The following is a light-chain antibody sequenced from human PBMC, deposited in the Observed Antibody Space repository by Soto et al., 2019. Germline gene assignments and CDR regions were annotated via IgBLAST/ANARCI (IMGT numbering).Light chain of an antibody. V-gene: IGKV3D-20*02. Sequence: IVLSPSPCTLSLSPGERATLSCRASQSLSNNIYLAWSQQKPGQAPRLLTYGACSSAPGMTNSFSGSGSGTDFNLTISRMEHDDFSAYYCQQRSNWHPIPLGQGTRLEIK. CDR1: QSLSNNIY. CDR3: QQRSNWHPIP. J-gene: IGKJ5*01. CDR2: GAC.